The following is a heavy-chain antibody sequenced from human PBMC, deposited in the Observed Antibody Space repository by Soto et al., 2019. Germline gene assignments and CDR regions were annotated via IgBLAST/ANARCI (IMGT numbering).Heavy chain of an antibody. V-gene: IGHV1-69*02. CDR2: IIPILGIA. CDR1: GGTFNSYT. D-gene: IGHD6-13*01. Sequence: QVQLVQSGAEVKKPGSSVKVSCKASGGTFNSYTISWVRQTPGQGLEWMGRIIPILGIANYAQKFQGRVTITADKSTSTAYMELSSLRSEDTAVYYCATSAGYSSSWYTVFDPWGQGTLVTVSS. J-gene: IGHJ5*02. CDR3: ATSAGYSSSWYTVFDP.